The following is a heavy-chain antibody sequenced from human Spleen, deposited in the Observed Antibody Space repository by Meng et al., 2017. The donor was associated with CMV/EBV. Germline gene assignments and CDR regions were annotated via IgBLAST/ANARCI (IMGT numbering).Heavy chain of an antibody. CDR1: GITFSSYG. Sequence: GESLKISCAASGITFSSYGMSWVRQAPGKGLEWVSAISGSGGSTYYADSVKGRFTISRDNSKNTLYLQMNSLRVGDTAVYYCTKAQYYDFWSDYWGQGTLVTVSS. D-gene: IGHD3-3*01. CDR2: ISGSGGST. J-gene: IGHJ4*02. V-gene: IGHV3-23*01. CDR3: TKAQYYDFWSDY.